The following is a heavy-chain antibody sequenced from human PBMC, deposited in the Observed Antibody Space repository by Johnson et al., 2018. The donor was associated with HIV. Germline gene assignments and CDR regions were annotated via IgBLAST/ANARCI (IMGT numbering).Heavy chain of an antibody. V-gene: IGHV3-23*04. CDR2: ISGSGGST. CDR1: GFTFDDYA. J-gene: IGHJ3*02. CDR3: AKDPRFSNGGTFDI. Sequence: EQLVESGGSVVRPGGSQRLSCAASGFTFDDYAMSWVRQAPGKGLEWVSAISGSGGSTYYADSVKGRFTISRDNSKNTLYLQMNSLRAEDTAVYYCAKDPRFSNGGTFDIWGQGTMVIVSS. D-gene: IGHD3-16*01.